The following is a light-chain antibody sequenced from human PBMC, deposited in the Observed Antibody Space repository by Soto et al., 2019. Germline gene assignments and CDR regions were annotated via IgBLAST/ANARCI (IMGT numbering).Light chain of an antibody. J-gene: IGKJ4*01. Sequence: EIVLTQPPATLSLSPGERATLSCRASQSVSSYLAWYQQKPGQAPRLLIYDASNRATGIPARFSGSGPGTDFTLTISSLEPEDFAVYYCQQRSNWPPLTFGGGTKVEIK. CDR2: DAS. CDR3: QQRSNWPPLT. V-gene: IGKV3-11*01. CDR1: QSVSSY.